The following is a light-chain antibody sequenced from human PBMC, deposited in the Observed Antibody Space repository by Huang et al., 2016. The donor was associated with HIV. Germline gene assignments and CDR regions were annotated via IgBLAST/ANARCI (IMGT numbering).Light chain of an antibody. V-gene: IGKV3-15*01. CDR1: QSVSTN. CDR2: GAS. J-gene: IGKJ1*01. Sequence: EVVMTQSPASLSVSPGERATLSCRASQSVSTNLAWYQQKPGQAPRLLIFGASTRATGIPARFSGSGSGTEFTLTISSLQSEDFAIYYCQQYNKWLTWTFGQGTKAEIK. CDR3: QQYNKWLTWT.